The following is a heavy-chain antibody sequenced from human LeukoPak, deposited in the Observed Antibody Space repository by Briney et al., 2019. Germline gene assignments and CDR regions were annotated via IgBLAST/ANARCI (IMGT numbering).Heavy chain of an antibody. V-gene: IGHV1-3*01. D-gene: IGHD2-15*01. CDR1: GYTFTSYG. J-gene: IGHJ5*02. CDR3: ARSYCSGGSCYSNWFDP. CDR2: INAGNGNT. Sequence: ASVKVSCKASGYTFTSYGISWVRQAPGQGLEWMGWINAGNGNTKYSQKFQGRVTITRDTSASTAYMELSSLRSEDTAVYYCARSYCSGGSCYSNWFDPWGQGTLVTVSS.